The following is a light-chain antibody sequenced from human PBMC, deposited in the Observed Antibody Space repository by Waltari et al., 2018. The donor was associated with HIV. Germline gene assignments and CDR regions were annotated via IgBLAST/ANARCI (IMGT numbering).Light chain of an antibody. CDR1: SGQVPTSYY. Sequence: QTVVTQETSLSVSPGGTVTLTCGLISGQVPTSYYPSWYQLTPGQTPRTLIYGTTTRSSGVPDRFSGSILGNKAALTITGAQSDDDSMYYCLLYVVSGILVFGGGTKVTVL. CDR3: LLYVVSGILV. V-gene: IGLV8-61*01. J-gene: IGLJ2*01. CDR2: GTT.